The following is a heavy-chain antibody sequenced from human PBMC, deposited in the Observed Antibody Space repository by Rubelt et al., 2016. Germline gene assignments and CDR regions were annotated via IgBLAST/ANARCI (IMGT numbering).Heavy chain of an antibody. CDR3: ARDLGGGSSAFDD. Sequence: QVQLQQWGAGLLRPSETLSLTCAVFGGSFSGYYWSWIRQPPGKGLEWIGEINHSGTTNYNPSLKSRVTISVDTSQNQFSLVPTSVTAAGTAVYYFARDLGGGSSAFDDWGQGTLVTVSS. D-gene: IGHD3-16*01. CDR2: INHSGTT. J-gene: IGHJ4*02. CDR1: GGSFSGYY. V-gene: IGHV4-34*02.